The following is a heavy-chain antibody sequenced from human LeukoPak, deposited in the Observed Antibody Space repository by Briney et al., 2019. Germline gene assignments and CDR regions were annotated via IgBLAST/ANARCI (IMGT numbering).Heavy chain of an antibody. Sequence: SETLSLTCTVSGGSISSYYWSWIRQPPGKGLEWIGYIYYSGSTNYNPSLKSRVTISVDTSKNQFSLKLSSGTAADTAVYYCARGNIVVVPAAMGFDYWGQGTLVTVSS. D-gene: IGHD2-2*01. V-gene: IGHV4-59*01. J-gene: IGHJ4*02. CDR3: ARGNIVVVPAAMGFDY. CDR2: IYYSGST. CDR1: GGSISSYY.